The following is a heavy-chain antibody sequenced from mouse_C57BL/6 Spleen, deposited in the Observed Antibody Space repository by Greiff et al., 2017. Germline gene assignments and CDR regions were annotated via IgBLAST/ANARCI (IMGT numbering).Heavy chain of an antibody. D-gene: IGHD2-4*01. J-gene: IGHJ1*03. CDR1: GYTFTSSG. CDR3: RGRRYDYDWDFDV. Sequence: VQLQQSGAELARPGASVKLSCKASGYTFTSSGISWVKQRTGQGLEWIGEIYPRSGNTYYNEKFKGKATLTADKSSSTAYMELRSLTSEDSAVYCCRGRRYDYDWDFDVWGKGTTVTVSS. V-gene: IGHV1-81*01. CDR2: IYPRSGNT.